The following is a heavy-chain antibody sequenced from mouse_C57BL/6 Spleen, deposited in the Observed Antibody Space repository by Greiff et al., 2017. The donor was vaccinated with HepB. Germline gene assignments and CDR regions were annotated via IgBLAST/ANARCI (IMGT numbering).Heavy chain of an antibody. D-gene: IGHD1-1*01. CDR3: ARRDYYGSPSYWYFDV. CDR1: GYTFTSYW. CDR2: IDPSDSYT. Sequence: QVQLKQPGAELVMPGASVKLSCKASGYTFTSYWIHWVKQRPGQGLEWIGEIDPSDSYTNYNQKFKGKSTLTVDKSSSTAYMQLSSLTSEDSAVYYCARRDYYGSPSYWYFDVWGTGTTVTVSS. V-gene: IGHV1-69*01. J-gene: IGHJ1*03.